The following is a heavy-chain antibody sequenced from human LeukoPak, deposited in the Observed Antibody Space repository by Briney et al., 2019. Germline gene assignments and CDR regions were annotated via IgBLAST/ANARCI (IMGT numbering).Heavy chain of an antibody. CDR2: ISSSSSYI. V-gene: IGHV3-21*01. CDR1: GFTFSSYS. J-gene: IGHJ5*02. Sequence: GGSLRLSCAASGFTFSSYSMNWVRQAPGKGLEWVSSISSSSSYIYYADSVKGRFTTSRDNAKNSLYLQMNSLRAEDTAVYYCARVLGYCSSTSCYAGWFDPWGQGTLVTVSS. D-gene: IGHD2-2*01. CDR3: ARVLGYCSSTSCYAGWFDP.